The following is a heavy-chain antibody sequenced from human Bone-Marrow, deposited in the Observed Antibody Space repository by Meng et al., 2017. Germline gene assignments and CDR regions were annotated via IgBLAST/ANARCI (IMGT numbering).Heavy chain of an antibody. CDR2: INAGNGNT. CDR3: ARDLDGDYGEYFQH. V-gene: IGHV1-3*01. J-gene: IGHJ1*01. CDR1: GYTFTSYA. D-gene: IGHD4-17*01. Sequence: QVQLVESGAGVKKPGASVKVSCKASGYTFTSYAMHWVRQAPGQRLEWMGWINAGNGNTKYSQKFQGRVTITRDTSASTAYMELSSLRSEDTAVYYCARDLDGDYGEYFQHWGQGTLVTASS.